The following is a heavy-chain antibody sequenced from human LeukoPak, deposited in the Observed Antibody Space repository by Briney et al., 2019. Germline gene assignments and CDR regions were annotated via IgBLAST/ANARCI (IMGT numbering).Heavy chain of an antibody. CDR1: GFTFSSYG. CDR3: AKDMIAVAGSSFDY. V-gene: IGHV3-30*02. CDR2: IRYDGSNK. D-gene: IGHD6-19*01. Sequence: GGSLRLSCAASGFTFSSYGMHWVRQAPGRGLEWVAFIRYDGSNKYYADSVKGRFTISRDNSKNTLYLQMNSLSAEDTAVYYCAKDMIAVAGSSFDYWGQGTLVTVSS. J-gene: IGHJ4*02.